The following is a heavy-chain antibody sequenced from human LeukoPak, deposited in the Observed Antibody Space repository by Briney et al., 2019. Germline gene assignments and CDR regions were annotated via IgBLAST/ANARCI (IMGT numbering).Heavy chain of an antibody. V-gene: IGHV4-39*01. D-gene: IGHD3-22*01. CDR1: GGSISSSSYY. Sequence: SETLSLTCTVSGGSISSSSYYWGWVRQPPGRGLEWIGSSYYSGSTYYNPSLKSRVTVSEDTSKNQFSLRLSSVTAADTAVYYCASHYHDSSGGFGYWGQGTLVTVSS. J-gene: IGHJ4*02. CDR2: SYYSGST. CDR3: ASHYHDSSGGFGY.